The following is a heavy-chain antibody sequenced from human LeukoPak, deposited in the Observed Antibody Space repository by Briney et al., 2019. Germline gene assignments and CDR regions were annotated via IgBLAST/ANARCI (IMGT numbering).Heavy chain of an antibody. CDR2: ISDSGANT. Sequence: PGGSLRLSCAASGFTFSTYAMSWVRQAPGKGLEWVSTISDSGANTYYADSVRGRFTISRDNSKNTLYLQKNSLRADDTAIYYCAKGLWSNWYFDLWGRGTLVTVSS. J-gene: IGHJ2*01. CDR3: AKGLWSNWYFDL. V-gene: IGHV3-23*01. CDR1: GFTFSTYA. D-gene: IGHD4/OR15-4a*01.